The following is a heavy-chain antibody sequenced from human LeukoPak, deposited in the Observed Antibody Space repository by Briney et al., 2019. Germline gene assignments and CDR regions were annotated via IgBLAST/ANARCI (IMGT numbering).Heavy chain of an antibody. CDR3: ARDKLGLGELSLYDQ. CDR2: MNPNSGGT. CDR1: GYTLTGYY. D-gene: IGHD3-16*02. Sequence: ASVTVSCKAPGYTLTGYYMHWVRQAPGQGLEWMGWMNPNSGGTKYAQKFQGRVTMTRDTSISTAYMELSRLRSDDTAMYYCARDKLGLGELSLYDQWGQGTLVTVFS. J-gene: IGHJ5*02. V-gene: IGHV1-2*02.